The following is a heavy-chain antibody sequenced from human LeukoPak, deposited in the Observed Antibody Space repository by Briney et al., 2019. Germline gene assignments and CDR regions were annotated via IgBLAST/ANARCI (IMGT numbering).Heavy chain of an antibody. CDR3: ARRVGATNPYFDY. J-gene: IGHJ4*02. D-gene: IGHD1-26*01. CDR1: GYSISSGYY. CDR2: IYHSGST. Sequence: SETLSLTCTVSGYSISSGYYWGWIRQPPGEGLEWIGSIYHSGSTYYNPSLKSRVTISVDTSKNQFSLKLSSVTAADTAVYYFARRVGATNPYFDYWGQGTLVTVSS. V-gene: IGHV4-38-2*02.